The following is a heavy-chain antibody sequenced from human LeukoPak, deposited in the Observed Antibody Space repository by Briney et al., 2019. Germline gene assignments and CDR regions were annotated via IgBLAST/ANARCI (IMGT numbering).Heavy chain of an antibody. V-gene: IGHV4-39*07. CDR3: ARTIAVAGASPKDAFNI. D-gene: IGHD6-19*01. CDR1: GGSISSSSYY. Sequence: PSETLSLTCTVSGGSISSSSYYWGWIRQPPGKGLEWIGGIYYSGSTYYNPSLKSRVTISADTSKNQFSLKLSSVTAADTAVYYCARTIAVAGASPKDAFNIWGQGTMVTVSS. J-gene: IGHJ3*02. CDR2: IYYSGST.